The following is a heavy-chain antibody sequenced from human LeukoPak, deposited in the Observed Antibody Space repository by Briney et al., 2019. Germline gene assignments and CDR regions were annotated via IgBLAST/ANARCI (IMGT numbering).Heavy chain of an antibody. J-gene: IGHJ4*02. D-gene: IGHD1-26*01. CDR1: GFTFSSYA. CDR3: AVGSSLPPFDY. Sequence: PGRSLRLSCAASGFTFSSYAMHWVRQAPGQRLERMGWINAGNGNTKYSQKFQGRVTITRDTSASTAYMELSSLRSEDTAVYYCAVGSSLPPFDYWGQGTLVTVSS. CDR2: INAGNGNT. V-gene: IGHV1-3*01.